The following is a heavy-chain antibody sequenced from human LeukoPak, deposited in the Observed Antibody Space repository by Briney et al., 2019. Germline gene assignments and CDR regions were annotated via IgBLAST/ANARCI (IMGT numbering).Heavy chain of an antibody. J-gene: IGHJ4*02. Sequence: SGTLSLTCAVYGGSFSGYYWSWIRQPPGKGLEWIGEINHSGSTNYNPSLKSRVTISVDTSKNQFSLKLSSVTAADTAVYYCARGGHYDYVWGSYRPFDYWGQGTLVTVSS. CDR2: INHSGST. D-gene: IGHD3-16*02. CDR1: GGSFSGYY. V-gene: IGHV4-34*01. CDR3: ARGGHYDYVWGSYRPFDY.